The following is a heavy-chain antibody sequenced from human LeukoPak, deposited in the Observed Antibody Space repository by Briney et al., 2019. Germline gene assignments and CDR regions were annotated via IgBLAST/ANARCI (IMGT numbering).Heavy chain of an antibody. CDR1: GFTFSSYA. CDR3: ARDRRYYDILTGYYQNYYMDV. Sequence: PGGSLRLSCAASGFTFSSYAMSWVRQAPGKGLEWVSAISGSGGSTYYADSVKGRFTISRDNSKNTLYLQMNSLRAEDTAVYYCARDRRYYDILTGYYQNYYMDVWGKGTTVTISS. J-gene: IGHJ6*03. D-gene: IGHD3-9*01. CDR2: ISGSGGST. V-gene: IGHV3-23*01.